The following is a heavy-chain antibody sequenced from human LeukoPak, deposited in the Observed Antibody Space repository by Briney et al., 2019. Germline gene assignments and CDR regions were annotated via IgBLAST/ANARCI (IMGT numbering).Heavy chain of an antibody. J-gene: IGHJ3*02. CDR1: GFTFSSYW. Sequence: PGGSLRLSCAASGFTFSSYWMSWVRQAPGKGLEWVANIKQDGSEKYYVDSVKGRFTISRDNAKNSLYLQMNSLRAEDTAVYYCTLRRITMIVAGPGDAFDIWGQGTMVTVSS. V-gene: IGHV3-7*03. D-gene: IGHD3-22*01. CDR3: TLRRITMIVAGPGDAFDI. CDR2: IKQDGSEK.